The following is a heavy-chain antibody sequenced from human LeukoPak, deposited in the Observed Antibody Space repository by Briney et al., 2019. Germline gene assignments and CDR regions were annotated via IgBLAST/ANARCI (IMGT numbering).Heavy chain of an antibody. CDR2: INAGNGNT. Sequence: GASVKVSCKASGYTFTSYAMNWVRQAPGQRLEWMGWINAGNGNTKYSQKFQGRVTITRDTSASTAYMELSSLRSEDTAVYYCARVYCSSTSCYGARDYWGQGTLVTVSS. J-gene: IGHJ4*02. D-gene: IGHD2-2*01. CDR1: GYTFTSYA. V-gene: IGHV1-3*01. CDR3: ARVYCSSTSCYGARDY.